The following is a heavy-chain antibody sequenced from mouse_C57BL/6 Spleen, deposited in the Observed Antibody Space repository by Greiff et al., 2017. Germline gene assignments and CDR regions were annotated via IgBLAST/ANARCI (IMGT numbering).Heavy chain of an antibody. J-gene: IGHJ2*01. CDR3: ARSPNWDVDFDY. CDR1: GYTFTSYW. CDR2: IDPNSGGT. V-gene: IGHV1-72*01. Sequence: QVQLKQPGAELVKPGASVKLSCKASGYTFTSYWMHWVKLRPRRGLEWIGRIDPNSGGTKYNEQFKSTATLTVDKPSSTAYMQLSILTSEDSAVYYCARSPNWDVDFDYWGQGTTLTVSS. D-gene: IGHD4-1*01.